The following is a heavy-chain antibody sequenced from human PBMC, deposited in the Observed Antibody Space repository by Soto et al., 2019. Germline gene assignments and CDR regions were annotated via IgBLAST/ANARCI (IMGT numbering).Heavy chain of an antibody. Sequence: QVQLQQSGPGLVKPSETLSLTCTVSGGSIINCYCSWFRQSPGKGLEWIGYINHDGYSAYNLSLKRRIPMTADTSNTQLSLMLDSVTATDTAVYSCARQGYGTQRGLVDAWGQGTTVIVSS. CDR1: GGSIINCY. CDR3: ARQGYGTQRGLVDA. J-gene: IGHJ6*02. D-gene: IGHD1-1*01. V-gene: IGHV4-59*08. CDR2: INHDGYS.